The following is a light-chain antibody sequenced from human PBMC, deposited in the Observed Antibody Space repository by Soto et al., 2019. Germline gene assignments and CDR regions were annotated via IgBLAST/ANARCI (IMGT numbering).Light chain of an antibody. CDR2: AVS. V-gene: IGLV2-14*01. Sequence: QSALTQPASVSGSPGQSITISCTGATSDFAVYNYVSWYQLHPGKAPKLIIYAVSGRTSGVSNRFSGSKSGTTASLTISGLQAENEADYYCSAHSPGGTLQIFGRGTKLTVL. CDR3: SAHSPGGTLQI. CDR1: TSDFAVYNY. J-gene: IGLJ1*01.